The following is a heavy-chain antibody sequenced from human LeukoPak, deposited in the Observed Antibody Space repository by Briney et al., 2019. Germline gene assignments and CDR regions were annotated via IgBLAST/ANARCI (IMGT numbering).Heavy chain of an antibody. V-gene: IGHV4-59*08. D-gene: IGHD5-12*01. Sequence: SETLSLTCTVSGGSISSSYWSWIRQAPGKGLEWIGYIYYSGSTDYNPSLKSRVSISVDTSKNQFSLKLTSVTATDTAVYYCARQNSGLDYWGQGTLATVSS. CDR3: ARQNSGLDY. J-gene: IGHJ4*02. CDR1: GGSISSSY. CDR2: IYYSGST.